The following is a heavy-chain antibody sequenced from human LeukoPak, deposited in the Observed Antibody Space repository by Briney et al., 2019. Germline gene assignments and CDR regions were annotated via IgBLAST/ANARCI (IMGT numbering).Heavy chain of an antibody. Sequence: GGSLRLSCAASGFTFSTYWLTWVRQAPGKGLEWVANIRQDGSEKYYVDSVKGRFTISRDNAKNSLYLQMSSLRAEDTAVYYCATDYRGYFDYWGQGILVIVSS. J-gene: IGHJ4*02. CDR1: GFTFSTYW. CDR2: IRQDGSEK. V-gene: IGHV3-7*01. D-gene: IGHD1-26*01. CDR3: ATDYRGYFDY.